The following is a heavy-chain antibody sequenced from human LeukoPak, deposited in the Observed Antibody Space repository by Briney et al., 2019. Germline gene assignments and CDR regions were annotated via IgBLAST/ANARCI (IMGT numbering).Heavy chain of an antibody. V-gene: IGHV1-24*01. CDR2: FDPEDGET. Sequence: ASVTVSCKVSGYTLTELSMHWVRQAPGKGLEWMGGFDPEDGETIYAQKFQGRVTMTEDTSTDTAYMELSSLRSEDTAVYYCATHPIYDILTGYHPGNWFDPWGQGTLVTVSS. CDR3: ATHPIYDILTGYHPGNWFDP. CDR1: GYTLTELS. D-gene: IGHD3-9*01. J-gene: IGHJ5*02.